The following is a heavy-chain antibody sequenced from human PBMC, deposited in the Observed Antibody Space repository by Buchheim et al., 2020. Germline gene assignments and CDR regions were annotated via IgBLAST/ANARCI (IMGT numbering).Heavy chain of an antibody. D-gene: IGHD2-2*02. J-gene: IGHJ5*02. V-gene: IGHV1-46*01. CDR3: AGNGQYCSSTSCYTGGWFDP. Sequence: QVQLVQSGAEVKKPGASVKVSCKASGYTFTSYYMHWVRQAPGQGLEWMGIINPSGGITSYAQKFQGRVTMTRDTSTSTVYMELGSLRSEDTAVYYCAGNGQYCSSTSCYTGGWFDPWGQGTL. CDR2: INPSGGIT. CDR1: GYTFTSYY.